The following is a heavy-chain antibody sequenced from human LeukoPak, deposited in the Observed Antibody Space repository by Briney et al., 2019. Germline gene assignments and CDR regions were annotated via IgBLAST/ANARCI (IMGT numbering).Heavy chain of an antibody. CDR2: ISAYNGNT. J-gene: IGHJ6*02. V-gene: IGHV1-18*01. CDR1: GYTFTSYG. CDR3: AAGYFDWLSPHYYYYYGMDV. Sequence: ASVKVSCKASGYTFTSYGISRVRQAPGQGLEWMGWISAYNGNTNYAQKLQGRVTMTTDTSTSTAYMELRSLRSDDTAVYYCAAGYFDWLSPHYYYYYGMDVWGQGTTVTVSS. D-gene: IGHD3-9*01.